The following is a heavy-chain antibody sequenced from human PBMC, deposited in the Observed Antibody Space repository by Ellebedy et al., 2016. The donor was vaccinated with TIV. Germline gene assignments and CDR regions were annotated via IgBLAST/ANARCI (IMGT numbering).Heavy chain of an antibody. CDR1: GFTFSSYW. V-gene: IGHV3-7*01. CDR2: IKQDGSEK. Sequence: GESLKISCAASGFTFSSYWMSWVRQAPGKGLEWVANIKQDGSEKYYVDSVKGRFTISRDNAKNSLYLQMNSLRAEDTAVYYCARSGGDLREDIDYWGQGTLVTVSS. J-gene: IGHJ4*02. D-gene: IGHD2-21*02. CDR3: ARSGGDLREDIDY.